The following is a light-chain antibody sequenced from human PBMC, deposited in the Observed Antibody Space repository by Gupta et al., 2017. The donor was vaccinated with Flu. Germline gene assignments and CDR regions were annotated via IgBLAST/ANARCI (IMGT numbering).Light chain of an antibody. CDR3: TSYKSSRNPEV. Sequence: QSALPQPASVPGSPGQSITISCTATTSAVVGYNDVSWYQQHPGTAPKLLMYGDSRRPSGVPNRFSGSKSGTTASLTINGLQAEDEADYFCTSYKSSRNPEVFGGGTNLTVL. V-gene: IGLV2-14*01. J-gene: IGLJ2*01. CDR2: GDS. CDR1: TSAVVGYND.